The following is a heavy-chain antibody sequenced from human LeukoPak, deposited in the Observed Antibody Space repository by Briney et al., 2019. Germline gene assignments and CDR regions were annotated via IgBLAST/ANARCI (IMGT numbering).Heavy chain of an antibody. J-gene: IGHJ3*02. Sequence: SGTLSLTCAVSGDSISSSNWWSWVRQPPGKGLEWIGEIYHSGSINYNPSLESRVTISVDKSKNQFSLKMTSVTAADTAVYYCARSSYYYAADALDIWGQGTMVTVSS. CDR1: GDSISSSNW. V-gene: IGHV4-4*02. CDR3: ARSSYYYAADALDI. CDR2: IYHSGSI. D-gene: IGHD3-10*01.